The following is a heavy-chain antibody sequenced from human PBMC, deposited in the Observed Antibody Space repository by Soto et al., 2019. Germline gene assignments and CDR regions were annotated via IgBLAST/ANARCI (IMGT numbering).Heavy chain of an antibody. CDR1: GFTFSSYE. CDR2: ISSSGSTI. Sequence: LRLSCAASGFTFSSYEMNWVRQAPGKGLEWVSYISSSGSTIYYADSVKGRFTISRDNAKNSLYLQMNSLRAEDTAVYYCARRSRYYYDSSGPRDYWGQGTLVTVSS. D-gene: IGHD3-22*01. V-gene: IGHV3-48*03. J-gene: IGHJ4*02. CDR3: ARRSRYYYDSSGPRDY.